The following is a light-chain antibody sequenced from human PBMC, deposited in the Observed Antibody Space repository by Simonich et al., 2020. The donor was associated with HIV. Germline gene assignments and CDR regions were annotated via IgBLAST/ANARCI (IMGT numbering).Light chain of an antibody. J-gene: IGKJ2*01. CDR3: HQYNNWYT. CDR2: GAS. V-gene: IGKV3-15*01. Sequence: DIVMTQSPATLSVSPGERATLACRASKSVSSNLAWYQKTPCQAPRLLIYGASTRATGIQARFSGSGSGTEFTLTISSMQSEDFAVYYCHQYNNWYTFGQGTKLEIK. CDR1: KSVSSN.